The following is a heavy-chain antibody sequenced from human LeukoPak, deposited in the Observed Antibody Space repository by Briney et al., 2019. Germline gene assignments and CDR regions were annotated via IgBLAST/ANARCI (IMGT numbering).Heavy chain of an antibody. D-gene: IGHD5-24*01. J-gene: IGHJ4*02. CDR2: IWYDGSNK. Sequence: GVSLTLSCAASIFTFSSYGMHWLRQAPGKGLEWVAVIWYDGSNKYYADSVKGRFTTSRDNSKNTLYLQMNSLRAEGTAVYYCARGSSLTILRIDYWGQGTLVTVSS. V-gene: IGHV3-33*01. CDR1: IFTFSSYG. CDR3: ARGSSLTILRIDY.